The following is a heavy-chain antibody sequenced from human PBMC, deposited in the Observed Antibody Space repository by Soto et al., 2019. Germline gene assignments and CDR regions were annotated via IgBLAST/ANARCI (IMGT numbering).Heavy chain of an antibody. D-gene: IGHD3-10*02. CDR3: ARGPLVRGVIPDY. J-gene: IGHJ4*02. CDR2: ISSSSSTI. CDR1: GFTFSSYS. Sequence: GGSLRLSCAASGFTFSSYSMNWVRQAPGKGLEWVSYISSSSSTIYYADSVKGRFTISRDNAKNSLYLQMNSLRAEDTAVYYCARGPLVRGVIPDYWGQGTLVTVSS. V-gene: IGHV3-48*01.